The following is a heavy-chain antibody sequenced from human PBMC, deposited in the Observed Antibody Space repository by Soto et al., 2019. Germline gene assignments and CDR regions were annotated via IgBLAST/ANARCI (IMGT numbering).Heavy chain of an antibody. V-gene: IGHV3-23*01. CDR2: ISGSGGAS. J-gene: IGHJ1*01. D-gene: IGHD2-2*01. CDR3: ANAYCSSTSCRAEYLQL. CDR1: GFTCSSYA. Sequence: GPQRLSCAASGFTCSSYAMSWVRQAPGKGLEWVSAISGSGGASYYADSVKGRFTISRDNSKNTVYLQMNSLRAEDTAVYFCANAYCSSTSCRAEYLQLRGQRTLVTVSS.